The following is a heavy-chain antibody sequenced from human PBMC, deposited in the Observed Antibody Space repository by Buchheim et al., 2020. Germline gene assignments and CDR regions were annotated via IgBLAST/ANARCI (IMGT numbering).Heavy chain of an antibody. V-gene: IGHV2-5*02. CDR3: AHSPTLALKVPAAIPHNWFDP. CDR1: GFSLSTSGVG. D-gene: IGHD2-2*02. CDR2: IYWDDDK. Sequence: QITLKESGPTLVKPTQTLTLTCTFSGFSLSTSGVGVGWIRQPPGKALEWLALIYWDDDKRYSPSLKRRLTITKDTSKNQVVLTMTNMDPVDTATYYCAHSPTLALKVPAAIPHNWFDPWGQGTL. J-gene: IGHJ5*02.